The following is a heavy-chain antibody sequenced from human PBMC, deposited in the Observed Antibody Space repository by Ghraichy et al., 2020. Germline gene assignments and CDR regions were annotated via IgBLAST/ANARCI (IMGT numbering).Heavy chain of an antibody. CDR1: GGSINSYY. CDR2: VYYDGST. Sequence: SQTLSLTCNVSGGSINSYYWGWIRQSPGKGLECIGYVYYDGSTYYNPSLKSRVTISVDTSKNQFSLRLRSVTAGDTAVYYCARKGYGGGYFDNWGQGTLVTVSS. CDR3: ARKGYGGGYFDN. J-gene: IGHJ4*02. D-gene: IGHD5-18*01. V-gene: IGHV4-59*01.